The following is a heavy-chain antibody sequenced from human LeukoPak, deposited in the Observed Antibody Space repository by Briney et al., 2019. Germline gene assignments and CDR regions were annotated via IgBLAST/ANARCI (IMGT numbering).Heavy chain of an antibody. D-gene: IGHD2-2*01. J-gene: IGHJ5*02. CDR1: GFTFSSYW. CDR2: INSDGSST. Sequence: PGGSLRLSCAASGFTFSSYWMHWVRQAPGKGLVWVSRINSDGSSTSYADSVKGRFTISRDNAKNTLYLQMNSLRAEDTAVYYCAKMEDIVVVPAAHFDPWGQGTLVTVSS. CDR3: AKMEDIVVVPAAHFDP. V-gene: IGHV3-74*01.